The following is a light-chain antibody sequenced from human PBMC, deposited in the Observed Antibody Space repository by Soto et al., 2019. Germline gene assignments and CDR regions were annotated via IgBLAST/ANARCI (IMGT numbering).Light chain of an antibody. CDR1: QSIGSR. V-gene: IGKV1-39*01. J-gene: IGKJ1*01. CDR3: QQSYSTLWT. Sequence: DIQMTQSPSSLSASVGDSVIITCRASQSIGSRLSWYQQKPGKAPNLLIYAASSLQSGVPSRFSGSGSGTDFTLTISSLQPEDFATYYCQQSYSTLWTFGQGTKVDIK. CDR2: AAS.